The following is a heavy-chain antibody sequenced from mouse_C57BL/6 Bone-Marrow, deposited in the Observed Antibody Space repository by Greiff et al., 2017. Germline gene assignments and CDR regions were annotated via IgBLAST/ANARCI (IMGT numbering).Heavy chain of an antibody. J-gene: IGHJ2*01. V-gene: IGHV1-59*01. CDR3: ARGGGPDY. CDR1: GYTFPSYW. CDR2: FDPSDIYT. Sequence: QVQLQQPGAALVRPGTSVKLSCKASGYTFPSYWLHWVTQRPGQGLEWIGVFDPSDIYTNYNQKLMGKATLTVDTFSRTAYMQLSSLPSEDSEVYSSARGGGPDYWGQGTTLTVSS.